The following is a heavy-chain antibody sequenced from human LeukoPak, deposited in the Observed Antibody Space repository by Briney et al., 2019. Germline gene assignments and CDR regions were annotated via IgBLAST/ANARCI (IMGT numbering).Heavy chain of an antibody. Sequence: SETLSLTCTVSGGSISGYYWSWSRQPPGKGVEWIGNLYYMRGAWYKSSLKSRVTTSVDTSKNQFSLKLSSVTAADTAVYYCAGTQNYGDYEGYFQHWGQGTLVTVSS. D-gene: IGHD4-17*01. CDR2: LYYMRGA. CDR1: GGSISGYY. J-gene: IGHJ1*01. V-gene: IGHV4-59*08. CDR3: AGTQNYGDYEGYFQH.